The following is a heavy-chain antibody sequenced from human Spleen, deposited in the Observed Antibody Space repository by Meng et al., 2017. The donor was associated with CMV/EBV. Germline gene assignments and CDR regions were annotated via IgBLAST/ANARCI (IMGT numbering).Heavy chain of an antibody. D-gene: IGHD3-10*01. J-gene: IGHJ6*02. V-gene: IGHV3-7*01. CDR1: GFTFRSYW. CDR2: IKEDGSEK. Sequence: GGPLRLSCGASGFTFRSYWMSGVRQAPGKGLEWVANIKEDGSEKYYVDSIKGRFTITRDNAKDSLYLQMNTLRAEDTAVYYCARDVVFGRIDYHYAMDVWGQGTTVTVSS. CDR3: ARDVVFGRIDYHYAMDV.